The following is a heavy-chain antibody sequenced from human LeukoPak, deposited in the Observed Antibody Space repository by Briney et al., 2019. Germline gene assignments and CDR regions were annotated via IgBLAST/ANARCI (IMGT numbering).Heavy chain of an antibody. J-gene: IGHJ5*02. Sequence: ASVKVSCKASGYTFTGYYMHWVREAPGQALEWMGWINPNSGGTNYAQKFQGRVTMTRDTSISTAYMELSSLRSDDTAVYYCARDGYCSSTSCYPNWFDPWGQGTLVTVSS. CDR3: ARDGYCSSTSCYPNWFDP. D-gene: IGHD2-2*03. CDR1: GYTFTGYY. CDR2: INPNSGGT. V-gene: IGHV1-2*02.